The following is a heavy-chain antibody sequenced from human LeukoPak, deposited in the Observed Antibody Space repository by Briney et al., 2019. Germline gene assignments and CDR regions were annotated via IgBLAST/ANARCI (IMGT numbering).Heavy chain of an antibody. J-gene: IGHJ3*01. V-gene: IGHV4-39*01. CDR2: TFYTGRT. CDR3: ARRRHNFDFYDV. Sequence: AETLSLTCTVSGDSIISNIYWWDWVRLPRGKGLEWIGATFYTGRTFYSPSLKSPVTISVDTSKNQFSLDLSSATAADTAVYYCARRRHNFDFYDVWGQGTRVTVSS. D-gene: IGHD3/OR15-3a*01. CDR1: GDSIISNIYW.